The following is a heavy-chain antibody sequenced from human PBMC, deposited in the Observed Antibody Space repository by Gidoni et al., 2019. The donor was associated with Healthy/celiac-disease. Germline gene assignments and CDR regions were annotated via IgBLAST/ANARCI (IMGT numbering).Heavy chain of an antibody. CDR1: GFTFSSYG. Sequence: QVQLVESGGGVVQPGRSLRLSCAASGFTFSSYGMHWVRQAPGKGLEWVAVISYDGSNKYYADSVKGRFTISRDNSKNTLYLQMNSLRAEDTAVYYCAKERRAIAVVDNWGQGTLVTVSS. V-gene: IGHV3-30*18. J-gene: IGHJ4*02. CDR2: ISYDGSNK. D-gene: IGHD6-19*01. CDR3: AKERRAIAVVDN.